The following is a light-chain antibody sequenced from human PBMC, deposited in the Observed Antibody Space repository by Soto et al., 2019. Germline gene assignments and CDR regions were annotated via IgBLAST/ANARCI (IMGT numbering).Light chain of an antibody. CDR2: KDS. Sequence: SYELTQPPSVSVSPGQTARITCSGDALPKQYAYWYQQKPGQAPVLVIYKDSERPSGIPERFSGSSSGTTVTLTISGVQAEDEADYYCQSADSSGFPIGVFGGGTKLTVL. CDR3: QSADSSGFPIGV. CDR1: ALPKQY. J-gene: IGLJ3*02. V-gene: IGLV3-25*03.